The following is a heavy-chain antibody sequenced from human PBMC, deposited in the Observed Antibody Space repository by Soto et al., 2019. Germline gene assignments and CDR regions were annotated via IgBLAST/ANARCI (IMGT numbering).Heavy chain of an antibody. CDR1: GGSLSSSSYY. V-gene: IGHV4-39*07. J-gene: IGHJ4*02. CDR3: ARDGWGNDVDY. CDR2: IYYSGST. D-gene: IGHD3-10*01. Sequence: SETLSLTCTVSGGSLSSSSYYWGWIRQPPGKGLEWIGSIYYSGSTYYNPSLKSRVTISVDTSKNQFSLKLSSVTAADTTVYYCARDGWGNDVDYGGQGTLVTVSS.